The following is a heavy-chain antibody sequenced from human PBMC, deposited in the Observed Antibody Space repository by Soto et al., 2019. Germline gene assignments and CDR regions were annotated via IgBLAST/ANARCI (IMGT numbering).Heavy chain of an antibody. CDR2: VSHDGRNT. CDR3: AKGGRQWLVTSDFNY. Sequence: SLRLSWAASGFTFSDDAILLCRQPLGKRLEWVAVVSHDGRNTHYADSVKGRFTISRDSSKNTVSLEMTSLRAEDTAVYYCAKGGRQWLVTSDFNYWGQGALVTVSS. V-gene: IGHV3-30*18. CDR1: GFTFSDDA. D-gene: IGHD6-19*01. J-gene: IGHJ4*02.